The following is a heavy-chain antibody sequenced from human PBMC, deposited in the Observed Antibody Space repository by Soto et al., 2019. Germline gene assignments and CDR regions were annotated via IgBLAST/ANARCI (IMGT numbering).Heavy chain of an antibody. D-gene: IGHD2-15*01. Sequence: SQILSLTCAISGDRVSSNSAAWYWIRQSPWRGLEGLGRTDYRSKWYNDYAVSEKSRITINPDTSKNQCSLQLNSVTPEDTAVYYCARGDVRMVAATNYYYDMDVWGQGTTVTVSS. CDR3: ARGDVRMVAATNYYYDMDV. CDR1: GDRVSSNSAA. J-gene: IGHJ6*02. CDR2: TDYRSKWYN. V-gene: IGHV6-1*01.